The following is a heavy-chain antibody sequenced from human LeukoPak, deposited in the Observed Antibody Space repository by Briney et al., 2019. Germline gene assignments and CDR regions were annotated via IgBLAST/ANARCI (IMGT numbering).Heavy chain of an antibody. Sequence: GGSLRLSCVVSGFEFSIHDMSWVRQAPGKGLDWVSSITRSGGTTLYADSVKGRFTISRDNSKNTLYLQMSRLTAEDTAVYYCAKEGAYAALNSWGQGTLVTVSS. J-gene: IGHJ5*02. CDR1: GFEFSIHD. V-gene: IGHV3-23*01. CDR3: AKEGAYAALNS. D-gene: IGHD1-26*01. CDR2: ITRSGGTT.